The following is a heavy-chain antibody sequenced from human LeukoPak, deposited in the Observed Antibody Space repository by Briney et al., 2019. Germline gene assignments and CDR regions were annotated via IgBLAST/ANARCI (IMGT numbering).Heavy chain of an antibody. V-gene: IGHV3-30*04. Sequence: PGGSLRLSCAASGFTFSSYAMHWVRQAPGKGLEWVAVISYDGSNKYYADSVKGRFTISRDNSKNTLYLQMNSLRAEDTAVYYCARGGAWGNPAAMLKAFDIWGQGTMVTVSS. CDR1: GFTFSSYA. CDR3: ARGGAWGNPAAMLKAFDI. CDR2: ISYDGSNK. D-gene: IGHD2-2*01. J-gene: IGHJ3*02.